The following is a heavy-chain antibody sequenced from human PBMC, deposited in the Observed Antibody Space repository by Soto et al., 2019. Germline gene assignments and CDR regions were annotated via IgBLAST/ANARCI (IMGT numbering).Heavy chain of an antibody. CDR1: GYTFTSYG. Sequence: WASVKVSFKASGYTFTSYGISWVRQAPGQGLEWMGWISAYNGNTNYAQKLQGRVTMTTDTSTSTAYMELRSLRSDDTAVYYCARAIRHRIAAAGTVSDYWGQGTLVTVSS. J-gene: IGHJ4*02. D-gene: IGHD6-13*01. V-gene: IGHV1-18*01. CDR2: ISAYNGNT. CDR3: ARAIRHRIAAAGTVSDY.